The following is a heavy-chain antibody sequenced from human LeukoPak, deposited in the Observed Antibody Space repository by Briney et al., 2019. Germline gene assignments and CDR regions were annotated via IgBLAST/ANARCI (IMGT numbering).Heavy chain of an antibody. CDR3: VRGVADSYGQFDN. J-gene: IGHJ4*02. CDR1: GFTFSSYA. V-gene: IGHV3-30*04. Sequence: GGCLRLSCAASGFTFSSYAIHWVRPAPGKRLEWVALISDNGGTKDYADSVKGRITISRDNSKNTLYLQMNSLRAEDTAVYYCVRGVADSYGQFDNWGQGTLVTVSS. D-gene: IGHD3-10*01. CDR2: ISDNGGTK.